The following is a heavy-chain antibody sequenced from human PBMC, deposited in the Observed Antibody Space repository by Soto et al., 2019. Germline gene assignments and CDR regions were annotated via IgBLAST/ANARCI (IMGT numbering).Heavy chain of an antibody. D-gene: IGHD3-3*01. Sequence: GGSLRLSCAASGFTVSSNYLSGVRQAPGKGLEWVSVIFSADNTHYADSVKGRFTISRDNSKNTVFLQMNSLRAEDTAVYYCAITGAGYYIVWGQGTPVTVSS. V-gene: IGHV3-53*01. J-gene: IGHJ4*02. CDR3: AITGAGYYIV. CDR1: GFTVSSNY. CDR2: IFSADNT.